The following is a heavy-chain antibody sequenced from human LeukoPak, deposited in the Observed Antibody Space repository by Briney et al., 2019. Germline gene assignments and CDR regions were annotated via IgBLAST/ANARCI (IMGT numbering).Heavy chain of an antibody. J-gene: IGHJ6*02. CDR1: GYTFTSYG. Sequence: GASVKVSCKASGYTFTSYGISWVRQAPGQGLEWMGWISVYNGNTNYAQKLQGRVTMTTDTSTSTAYMELRSLRSDDTAVYYCARTAVDSSSWYSVSYYYYYGMDVWGQGTTVTVSS. D-gene: IGHD6-13*01. V-gene: IGHV1-18*01. CDR3: ARTAVDSSSWYSVSYYYYYGMDV. CDR2: ISVYNGNT.